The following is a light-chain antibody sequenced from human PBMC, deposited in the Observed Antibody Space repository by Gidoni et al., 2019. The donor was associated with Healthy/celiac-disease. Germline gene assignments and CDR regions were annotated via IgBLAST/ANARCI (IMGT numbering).Light chain of an antibody. V-gene: IGKV1-5*03. J-gene: IGKJ1*01. CDR2: KAS. CDR3: QQYHTYWT. CDR1: QSISSW. Sequence: DIQMTQSPSTLPASVGDRVTVTCRASQSISSWLAWYQQKPGKAPKLLIYKASSLESGVPSRFSGSGSGTEFTLTISSLQPDDFATYYCQQYHTYWTFXQXTKVEIK.